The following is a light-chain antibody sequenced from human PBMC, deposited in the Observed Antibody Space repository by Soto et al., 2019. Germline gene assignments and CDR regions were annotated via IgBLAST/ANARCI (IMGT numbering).Light chain of an antibody. Sequence: GLSQSADAVSLSPGERATLSCRASQSVGSSYLAWYQQKPGQAPRLLIYDASTRAAGVPARFSGSGSGTDFTLTINSLQSEDFAVYYCQPRSNWPRIPFGQGT. V-gene: IGKV3D-20*02. J-gene: IGKJ5*01. CDR1: QSVGSSY. CDR2: DAS. CDR3: QPRSNWPRIP.